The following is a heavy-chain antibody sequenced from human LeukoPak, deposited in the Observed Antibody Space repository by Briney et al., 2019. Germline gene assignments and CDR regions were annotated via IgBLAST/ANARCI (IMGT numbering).Heavy chain of an antibody. D-gene: IGHD6-19*01. Sequence: GGSLRLSCAASGFTFSSYAMHWVRQAPGKGLEWVAVISYDGSNKYYADSVKGRFTISRDNSKNTLYLQMNSLRAEDTAVYYCARVRQWMVLAYWGQGTLVTVSS. CDR3: ARVRQWMVLAY. J-gene: IGHJ4*02. CDR1: GFTFSSYA. V-gene: IGHV3-30*04. CDR2: ISYDGSNK.